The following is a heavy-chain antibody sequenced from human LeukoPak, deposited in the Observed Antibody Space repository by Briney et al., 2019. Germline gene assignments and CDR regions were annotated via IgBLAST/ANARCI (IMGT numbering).Heavy chain of an antibody. CDR1: GGSISSSSYY. CDR3: ARDGPRYYYYGMDV. J-gene: IGHJ6*02. Sequence: SETLSLTCTVSGGSISSSSYYWGWIRQPPGKELEWIGSIYYSGSTYYNPSLKSRVTISVDTSKNQFSLKLSSVTAADTAVYYCARDGPRYYYYGMDVWGQGTTVTVSS. CDR2: IYYSGST. V-gene: IGHV4-39*07.